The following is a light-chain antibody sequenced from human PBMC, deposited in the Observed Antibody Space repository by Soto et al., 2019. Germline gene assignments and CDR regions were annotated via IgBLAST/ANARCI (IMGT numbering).Light chain of an antibody. Sequence: EILLTQSPATVACAPWAGATLSCRASQNINNYLAWFQQKPGQARRLLIFDAYDRPTDITARFSGSGSGTDFTLTISSLEPEDFAVYYCQQRSNWPITVGPGTRLEIK. V-gene: IGKV3-11*01. CDR2: DAY. CDR1: QNINNY. CDR3: QQRSNWPIT. J-gene: IGKJ5*01.